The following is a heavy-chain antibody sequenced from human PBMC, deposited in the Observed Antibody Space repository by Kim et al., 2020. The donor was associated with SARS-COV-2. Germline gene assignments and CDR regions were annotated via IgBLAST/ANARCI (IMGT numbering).Heavy chain of an antibody. Sequence: GGSLRLSCAASGFTFSSYGMHWVRQAPGKGLEWVAVISYDGSNKYYADSVKGRFTISRDNSKNTLYLQMNSLRAEDTAVYYCAKDKGGGSSGWVYYYYG. V-gene: IGHV3-30*18. D-gene: IGHD6-19*01. CDR2: ISYDGSNK. J-gene: IGHJ6*01. CDR1: GFTFSSYG. CDR3: AKDKGGGSSGWVYYYYG.